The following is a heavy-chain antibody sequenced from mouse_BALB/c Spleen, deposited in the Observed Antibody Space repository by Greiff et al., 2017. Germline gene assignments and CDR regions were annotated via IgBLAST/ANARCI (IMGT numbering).Heavy chain of an antibody. CDR1: GFTFSSFG. D-gene: IGHD2-4*01. CDR2: ISSGSSTI. Sequence: EVQGVESGGGLVQPGGSRKLSCAASGFTFSSFGMHWVRQAPEKGLEWVAYISSGSSTIYYADTVKGRFTISRDNPKNTLFLQMTSLRSEDTAMYYCARSYYDYDSAWFAYWGQGTLVTVSA. V-gene: IGHV5-17*02. J-gene: IGHJ3*01. CDR3: ARSYYDYDSAWFAY.